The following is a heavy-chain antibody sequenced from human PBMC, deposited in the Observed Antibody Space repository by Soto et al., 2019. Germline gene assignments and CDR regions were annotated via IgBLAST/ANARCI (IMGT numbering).Heavy chain of an antibody. D-gene: IGHD3-3*01. CDR3: ARDVTTPDYYYYYVMDV. CDR2: ISAYNGNT. Sequence: ASVKVSCKASGYTFTSYGISWVRQAPGQGLEWMGWISAYNGNTNYAQKLQGRVTMTTDTSTSTAYMELRSLRSDDTAVYYCARDVTTPDYYYYYVMDVWGQGTTVTVSS. J-gene: IGHJ6*02. CDR1: GYTFTSYG. V-gene: IGHV1-18*01.